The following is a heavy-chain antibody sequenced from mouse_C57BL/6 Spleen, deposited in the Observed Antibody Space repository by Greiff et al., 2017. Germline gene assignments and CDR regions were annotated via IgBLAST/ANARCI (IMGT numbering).Heavy chain of an antibody. V-gene: IGHV1-82*01. CDR2: IYPGDGDT. D-gene: IGHD1-1*01. Sequence: VQLQQSGPELVKPGASVKISCKASGYAFSSSWMNWVKQRPGQGLEWIGRIYPGDGDTNYNGKFQGKATLTADKSSSTAYMQLSSLTSEDSAVYFCARGGSSSAWFAYWGQGTLVTVSA. J-gene: IGHJ3*01. CDR1: GYAFSSSW. CDR3: ARGGSSSAWFAY.